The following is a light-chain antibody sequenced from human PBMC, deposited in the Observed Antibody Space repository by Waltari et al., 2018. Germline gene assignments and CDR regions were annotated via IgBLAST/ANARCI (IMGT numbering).Light chain of an antibody. V-gene: IGLV3-25*03. J-gene: IGLJ2*01. CDR1: ALPKQY. CDR3: QSGDNSGTNRVL. Sequence: SYELTQPPSVSVSPGQTARITCSGDALPKQYVYWYQQKSGPAPIQVMYKDRGRPSGIPERFAGASSGTTLTLTISGVQAEDEADYHCQSGDNSGTNRVLFGGGTKLTVL. CDR2: KDR.